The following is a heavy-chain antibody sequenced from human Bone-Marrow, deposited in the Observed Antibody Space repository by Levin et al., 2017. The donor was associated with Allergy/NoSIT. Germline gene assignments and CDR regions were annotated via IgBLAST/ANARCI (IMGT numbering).Heavy chain of an antibody. CDR3: AKEGGQHWNSLDY. J-gene: IGHJ4*02. CDR2: ISWGSGTI. V-gene: IGHV3-9*01. D-gene: IGHD1-7*01. CDR1: GFTFDDYA. Sequence: GGSLRLSCAASGFTFDDYAMHWVRQAPGKGLEWVSGISWGSGTIGYADSVEGRFTISRDNAKNSLYLQMNSLRPEDTALYYCAKEGGQHWNSLDYWGQGTLVTVYS.